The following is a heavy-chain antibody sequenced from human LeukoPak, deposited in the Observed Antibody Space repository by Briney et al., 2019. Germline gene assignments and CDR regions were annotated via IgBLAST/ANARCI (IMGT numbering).Heavy chain of an antibody. CDR2: INPSGGST. V-gene: IGHV1-46*01. Sequence: EASVKVSCKASGYTFTSYYMHWVRQAPGQGLEWIGIINPSGGSTCYAQKFQGRVTMTRDTSTSTVYMELSSLRSEDTAVYYCARAYCSSTSCYANYFDYWGQGTLVTVSS. CDR1: GYTFTSYY. CDR3: ARAYCSSTSCYANYFDY. D-gene: IGHD2-2*01. J-gene: IGHJ4*02.